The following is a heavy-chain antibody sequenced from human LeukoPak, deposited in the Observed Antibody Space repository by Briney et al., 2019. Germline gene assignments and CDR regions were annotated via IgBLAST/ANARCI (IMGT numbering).Heavy chain of an antibody. V-gene: IGHV3-23*01. J-gene: IGHJ6*02. D-gene: IGHD3-22*01. CDR3: AKDTGDYYDSSGYYYPIGYYYYGMDV. CDR2: ISGSGGST. CDR1: GFTFSSYA. Sequence: GGSLRLSCAASGFTFSSYAMSWVRPAPGKGLEWVSAISGSGGSTYYADSVKGRFTISRDNSKNTLYLQMNSLRAEDTAVYYCAKDTGDYYDSSGYYYPIGYYYYGMDVWGQGTTVTVSS.